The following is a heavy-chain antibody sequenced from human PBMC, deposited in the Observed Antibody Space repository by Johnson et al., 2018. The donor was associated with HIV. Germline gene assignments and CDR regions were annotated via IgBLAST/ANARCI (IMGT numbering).Heavy chain of an antibody. Sequence: MQLVESGGGVVRPGGSLRLSCAASGFTVSSNYMSWVRQAPGKGLEWVSVIYSGGSTKYADSVKGRFTISRDNSKNTLYLEMSSLRAEDTAVYYCEKGGPVAFDIWCQGTMVTVSS. CDR2: IYSGGST. V-gene: IGHV3-66*01. D-gene: IGHD1-26*01. CDR3: EKGGPVAFDI. J-gene: IGHJ3*02. CDR1: GFTVSSNY.